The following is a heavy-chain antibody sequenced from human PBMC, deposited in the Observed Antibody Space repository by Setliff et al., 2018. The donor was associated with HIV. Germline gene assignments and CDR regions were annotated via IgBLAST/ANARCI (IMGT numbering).Heavy chain of an antibody. CDR2: STPILDTT. D-gene: IGHD3-10*01. V-gene: IGHV1-69*05. J-gene: IGHJ3*02. CDR1: GGTFSSYG. Sequence: ASVKVSCKASGGTFSSYGITWVRQAPGQGLEWMGGSTPILDTTNYAQKFQGRVTITTDESTNTVYMELSSLTSEDTALYYCAGPRGDEAFDIWGQGTMVTVSS. CDR3: AGPRGDEAFDI.